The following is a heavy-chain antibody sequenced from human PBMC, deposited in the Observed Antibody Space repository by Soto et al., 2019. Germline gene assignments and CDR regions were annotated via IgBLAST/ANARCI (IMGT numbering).Heavy chain of an antibody. V-gene: IGHV4-4*02. D-gene: IGHD6-19*01. CDR1: GDSVTSNVW. Sequence: SETLSLTCAVSGDSVTSNVWWSWVRQPPGKGLEWIGEAYHNGLTDYNPSLKSRVTMPVDTSKNEFSLKLTSLTAADTAIYYCARDAAVPGESDRFDYWGQGTLVTVSS. J-gene: IGHJ4*02. CDR3: ARDAAVPGESDRFDY. CDR2: AYHNGLT.